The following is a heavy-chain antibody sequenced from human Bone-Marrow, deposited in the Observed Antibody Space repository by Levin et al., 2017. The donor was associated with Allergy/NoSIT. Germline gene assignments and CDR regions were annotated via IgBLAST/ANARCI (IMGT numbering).Heavy chain of an antibody. CDR2: ISYDGSNK. D-gene: IGHD3-10*01. Sequence: LSLTCAASGFPFSSYAMHWVRQAPGKGLEWVAVISYDGSNKYYADSVKGRFTISRDNSKNTLYLQMNSLRAEDTAVYYCARDLTITMVRGVINYFDYWGQGTLVTVSS. CDR1: GFPFSSYA. V-gene: IGHV3-30-3*01. CDR3: ARDLTITMVRGVINYFDY. J-gene: IGHJ4*02.